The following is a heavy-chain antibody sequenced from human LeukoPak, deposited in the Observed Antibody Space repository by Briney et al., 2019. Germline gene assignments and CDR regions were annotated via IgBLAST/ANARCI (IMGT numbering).Heavy chain of an antibody. J-gene: IGHJ4*02. V-gene: IGHV3-23*01. CDR2: ISGSGGST. CDR1: GFTFSSYA. CDR3: ARDRYSSSDFDY. Sequence: PGGSLRLSCAASGFTFSSYAMSWVRQAPGKGLEWVSAISGSGGSTYYADSVKGRFTISRDNAKNSLYLQMNSLRAEDTAVYYCARDRYSSSDFDYWGQGTLVTVSS. D-gene: IGHD6-6*01.